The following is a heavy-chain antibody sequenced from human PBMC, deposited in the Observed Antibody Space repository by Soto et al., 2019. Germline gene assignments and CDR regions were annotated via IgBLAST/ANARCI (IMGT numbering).Heavy chain of an antibody. CDR1: GFTFSSYT. CDR3: ERGPLYYFDY. CDR2: ISSRSTNT. V-gene: IGHV3-21*02. J-gene: IGHJ4*02. Sequence: EVQLVESGGGLVKPGGSLRLSCADSGFTFSSYTMNWVRRAPGKGLEWVSSISSRSTNTHYADSVRGRFTISRDNAKRSLYLQMNSLRAEDTAVYYCERGPLYYFDYWGQGTLVTVSS.